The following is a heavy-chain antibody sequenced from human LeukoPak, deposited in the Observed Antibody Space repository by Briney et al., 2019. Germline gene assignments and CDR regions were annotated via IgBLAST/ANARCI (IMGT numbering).Heavy chain of an antibody. CDR2: INPSGGST. Sequence: IINPSGGSTSYAQKFQGRVTMTRDTSTSTVYMELSSLRSEDTAVYYCARDQGRYYYYGMDVWGQGTTVTVSS. CDR3: ARDQGRYYYYGMDV. J-gene: IGHJ6*02. V-gene: IGHV1-46*01.